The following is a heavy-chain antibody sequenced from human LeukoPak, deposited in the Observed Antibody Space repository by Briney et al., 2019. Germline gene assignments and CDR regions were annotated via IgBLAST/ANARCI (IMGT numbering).Heavy chain of an antibody. D-gene: IGHD6-13*01. J-gene: IGHJ3*02. Sequence: GGSLRLSCAASGFTFSSYEMNWVRQAPGKGLEWVSYISSSGSTRQYADSVKGRFTISRDNAKNSLSLQMNSLRAADTAVYYCVRPREQNLVVSPFDIWGQGTMVTVSS. V-gene: IGHV3-48*03. CDR1: GFTFSSYE. CDR2: ISSSGSTR. CDR3: VRPREQNLVVSPFDI.